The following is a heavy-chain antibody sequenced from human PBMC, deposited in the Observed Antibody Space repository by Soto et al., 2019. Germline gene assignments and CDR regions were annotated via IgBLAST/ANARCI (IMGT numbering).Heavy chain of an antibody. V-gene: IGHV4-59*01. CDR3: ARGPYTTYWYLDL. J-gene: IGHJ2*01. CDR2: IHYTGTS. D-gene: IGHD3-16*01. CDR1: GDSIGSDY. Sequence: QVQLQESGPGLVKPSETLSLTCGVSGDSIGSDYWSWIRQPPGKGLEWIAYIHYTGTSNINPSLKSRVTTSADTSNNQFSLRLYSVTAADTAIYYCARGPYTTYWYLDLWGRGTLVTVSS.